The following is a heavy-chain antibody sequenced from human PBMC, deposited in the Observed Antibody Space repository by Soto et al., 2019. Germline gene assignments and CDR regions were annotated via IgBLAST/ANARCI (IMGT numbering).Heavy chain of an antibody. V-gene: IGHV3-53*04. CDR2: IYSGGST. CDR3: ERIGYCCGGSCQPRHFDY. Sequence: GGSLRLSCAASGFTVSSNYMSWVRQAPGKGLEWVSVIYSGGSTYYADSVKGRFTISRHNSKNTLYLQMNSLRAEDTAVYYCERIGYCCGGSCQPRHFDYWGQGTLVTVSS. CDR1: GFTVSSNY. D-gene: IGHD2-15*01. J-gene: IGHJ4*02.